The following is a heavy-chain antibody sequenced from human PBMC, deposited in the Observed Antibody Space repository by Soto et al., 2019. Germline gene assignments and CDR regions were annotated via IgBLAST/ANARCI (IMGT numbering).Heavy chain of an antibody. Sequence: ASVKVSCKASGYTFTRYTMNWVRQAPGQRLEWMGWINPDNGNTKSSQKFQDRVIITRDTSASTAYMDLSSLRSEDTAVYYCARGIATGQLDPWGQGIPVTVSS. V-gene: IGHV1-3*01. CDR1: GYTFTRYT. CDR3: ARGIATGQLDP. CDR2: INPDNGNT. D-gene: IGHD2-15*01. J-gene: IGHJ5*02.